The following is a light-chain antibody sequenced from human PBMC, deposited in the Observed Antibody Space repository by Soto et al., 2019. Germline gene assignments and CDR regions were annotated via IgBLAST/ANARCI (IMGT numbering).Light chain of an antibody. CDR3: QQYHSSPTWT. Sequence: DIQMTQSPSSLSASVGDRVTITCRASQSISTYLSWYQQKPGKVPKLLIYGASSLQTRVPSRFSGSGSGTEFIVTISSLQPEDFATYYCQQYHSSPTWTFGQGTKVEIK. CDR2: GAS. CDR1: QSISTY. J-gene: IGKJ1*01. V-gene: IGKV1-39*01.